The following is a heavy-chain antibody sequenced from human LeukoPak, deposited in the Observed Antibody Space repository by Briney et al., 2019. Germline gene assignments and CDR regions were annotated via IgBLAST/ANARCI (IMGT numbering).Heavy chain of an antibody. CDR2: IYYSGST. CDR3: ARSPGEILTGYYQYFDY. Sequence: SETLSLTCAVYGGSFSGYYWSWIRQPPGKGLEWIGYIYYSGSTNYNPSLKSRVTISVDTSKNQFSLKLSSVTAADTAVYYCARSPGEILTGYYQYFDYWGQGTLVTVSS. D-gene: IGHD3-9*01. J-gene: IGHJ4*02. V-gene: IGHV4-59*01. CDR1: GGSFSGYY.